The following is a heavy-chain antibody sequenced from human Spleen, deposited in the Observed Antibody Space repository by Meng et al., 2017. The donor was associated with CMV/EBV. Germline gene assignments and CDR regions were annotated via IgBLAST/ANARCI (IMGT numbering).Heavy chain of an antibody. D-gene: IGHD4-17*01. CDR3: AKGTTGWDYYGMDV. V-gene: IGHV3-23*03. CDR1: GFTFSSYA. CDR2: IYSGGSST. J-gene: IGHJ6*02. Sequence: GESLKLSCAASGFTFSSYAMSWVRQAPGKGLEWVSVIYSGGSSTYYADSVKGRITISRDNSKNTLYLQMNSLRAEDTAVYYCAKGTTGWDYYGMDVWGQGTTVTVSS.